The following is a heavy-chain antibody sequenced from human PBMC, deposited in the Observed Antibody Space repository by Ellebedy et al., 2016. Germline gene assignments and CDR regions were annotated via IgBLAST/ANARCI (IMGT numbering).Heavy chain of an antibody. D-gene: IGHD5-12*01. CDR3: ARDLPDIVATSYGMDV. Sequence: ASVKVSCKASGDTFSTYAINWVRQAPGQGLEWMGRIIPILGIANYAQKFQGRVMITADKSTSTAYMELSSLRSEDTAVYYCARDLPDIVATSYGMDVWGQGTTVTVSS. J-gene: IGHJ6*02. CDR1: GDTFSTYA. CDR2: IIPILGIA. V-gene: IGHV1-69*04.